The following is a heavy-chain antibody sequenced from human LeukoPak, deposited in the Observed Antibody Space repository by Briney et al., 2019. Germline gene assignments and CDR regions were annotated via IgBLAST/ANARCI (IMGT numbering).Heavy chain of an antibody. J-gene: IGHJ5*02. D-gene: IGHD3-16*01. CDR3: ARDRGRRRATNWFDP. V-gene: IGHV3-11*06. CDR2: ISSSSYT. Sequence: KPGGSLRLSCAASGFTFSDYYMSWIRQAPGKGLEWVSYISSSSYTNYADSVKGRFTISRDNAKNSLYLQMNSLRAEDTAVYYCARDRGRRRATNWFDPWGQGTLVTVSS. CDR1: GFTFSDYY.